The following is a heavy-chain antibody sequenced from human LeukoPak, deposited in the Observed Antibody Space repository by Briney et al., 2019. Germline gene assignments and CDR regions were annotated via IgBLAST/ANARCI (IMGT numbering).Heavy chain of an antibody. CDR2: IYYSGGT. D-gene: IGHD5-18*01. CDR3: AQLLTDFDY. J-gene: IGHJ4*02. V-gene: IGHV4-39*07. Sequence: SSETLSLTCTVSGGSISRSSYYWGWIRQPPGKGLEWIGSIYYSGGTYYNSSLKSRVTISVDRSKNQFSLKLSSVTAADTAVYYCAQLLTDFDYWGQGTLVTVSS. CDR1: GGSISRSSYY.